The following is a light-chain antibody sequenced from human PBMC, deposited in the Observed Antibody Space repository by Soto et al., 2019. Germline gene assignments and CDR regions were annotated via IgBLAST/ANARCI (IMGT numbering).Light chain of an antibody. J-gene: IGKJ1*01. CDR1: QSISSW. CDR3: QQYNSYRT. CDR2: DAS. V-gene: IGKV1-5*01. Sequence: DIQMTQSPSTLSASVGDRVTITCRASQSISSWLAWYHQKPGKAPKLLIYDASSLQSGVPSRFSGSGSGTEFTLTIGSLQPDDFGTYYCQQYNSYRTFGQGTKVDIK.